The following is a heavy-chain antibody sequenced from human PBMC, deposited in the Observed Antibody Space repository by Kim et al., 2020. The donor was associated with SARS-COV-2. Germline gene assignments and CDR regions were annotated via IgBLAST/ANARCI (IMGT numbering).Heavy chain of an antibody. CDR3: AREIRGYSYGDYYYGMDV. J-gene: IGHJ6*02. Sequence: ASVKVSCKASGYTFTGYYMHWVRQAPGQGLEWMGWINPNSGGTNYAQKFQGWVTMTRDTSISTAYMELSRLRSDDTAVYYCAREIRGYSYGDYYYGMDVWGQGTTVTVSS. D-gene: IGHD5-18*01. V-gene: IGHV1-2*04. CDR1: GYTFTGYY. CDR2: INPNSGGT.